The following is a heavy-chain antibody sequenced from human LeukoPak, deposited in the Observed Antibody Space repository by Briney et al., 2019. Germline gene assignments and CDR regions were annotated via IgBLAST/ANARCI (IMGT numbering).Heavy chain of an antibody. J-gene: IGHJ4*02. CDR1: GFTFGDYA. CDR3: AKAHYVQPFDY. V-gene: IGHV3-23*01. D-gene: IGHD4-17*01. CDR2: ISGSGGST. Sequence: GGSLRLSCTASGFTFGDYAMSWVRQAPGKGLEWVSAISGSGGSTYYADSVKGRFTISRDNSKSTLYLQMNSLRAEDTAVYHCAKAHYVQPFDYWGQGTLVTVSS.